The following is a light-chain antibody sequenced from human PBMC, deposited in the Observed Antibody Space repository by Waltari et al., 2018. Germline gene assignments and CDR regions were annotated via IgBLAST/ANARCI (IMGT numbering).Light chain of an antibody. Sequence: EVMMTQSPATLSVSPGERATLSCRVSQSVSRKLAWYQQKPGQAPRLLIYDTSSRATDIPARFSGSGSGTEFTLTISSLQSEDFATYYCQHTYTTPPTFGPGTKVDV. V-gene: IGKV3-15*01. CDR3: QHTYTTPPT. CDR1: QSVSRK. J-gene: IGKJ3*01. CDR2: DTS.